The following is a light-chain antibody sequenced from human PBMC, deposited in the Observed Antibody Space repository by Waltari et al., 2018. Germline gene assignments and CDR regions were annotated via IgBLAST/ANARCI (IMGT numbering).Light chain of an antibody. J-gene: IGKJ1*01. CDR3: QQHYSSPRT. Sequence: DIVMTQSPDSLALSLGERATINCKSGQSVLSSSNNKNYLSWYQQKPGQPPKLLIYWASTRQSGVPDRFSGSGSGTDFTLTISSLQAEDVAVYYCQQHYSSPRTFGQGTKVEI. V-gene: IGKV4-1*01. CDR1: QSVLSSSNNKNY. CDR2: WAS.